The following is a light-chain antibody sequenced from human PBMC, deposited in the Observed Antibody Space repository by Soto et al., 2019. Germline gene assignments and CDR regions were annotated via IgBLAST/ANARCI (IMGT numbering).Light chain of an antibody. CDR2: GAS. J-gene: IGKJ4*01. CDR3: QQYIRWPLT. CDR1: QSVSSK. Sequence: EIVMTQSPATLSVSPGERATLSCRASQSVSSKLAWYQQKPGQAPRLLIYGASTRATGIPARFSGSGSGTEFTLTISSLQSEDFAVYYCQQYIRWPLTFGGGTKVEIK. V-gene: IGKV3-15*01.